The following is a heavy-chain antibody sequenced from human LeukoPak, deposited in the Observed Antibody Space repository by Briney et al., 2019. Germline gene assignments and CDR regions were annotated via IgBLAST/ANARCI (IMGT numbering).Heavy chain of an antibody. Sequence: ASVRVSCKASGYTFTAQYMHWVRQAPGQGLEWMGWINPNNGDTKYAQSFLGRVTMTRDTSTTTAYMELRSLRSDDTAVYFCASYPRNIPTPPFDYWGPGTLVTVSS. D-gene: IGHD2-21*01. CDR2: INPNNGDT. CDR3: ASYPRNIPTPPFDY. CDR1: GYTFTAQY. V-gene: IGHV1-2*02. J-gene: IGHJ4*02.